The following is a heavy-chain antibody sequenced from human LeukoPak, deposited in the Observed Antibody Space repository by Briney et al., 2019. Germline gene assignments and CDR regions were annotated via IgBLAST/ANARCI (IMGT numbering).Heavy chain of an antibody. D-gene: IGHD3-3*01. J-gene: IGHJ5*02. CDR1: GYTFTSYG. Sequence: APVTVSCTASGYTFTSYGISWVRQAPGQGLEWMGWISAYNGNTNYAQKLQGRVTMTTDTSTSTAYMELRRLRSDDTAVYYCARSPIFLEWLNAFDPWGQGTLVSVSS. CDR2: ISAYNGNT. CDR3: ARSPIFLEWLNAFDP. V-gene: IGHV1-18*01.